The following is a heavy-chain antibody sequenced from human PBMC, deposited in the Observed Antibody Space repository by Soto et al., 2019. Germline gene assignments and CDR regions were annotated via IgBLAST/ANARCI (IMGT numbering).Heavy chain of an antibody. CDR2: IYYSGST. CDR3: ASLVDYYYYMDV. Sequence: QLQLQESGPGLVKPSETLSLTCTVSGGSISSSSYYWGWIRQPPGKGLEWIGSIYYSGSTYYNPSLKSRVTISVHTSKNQFSLKLSSVTAADTAVYYCASLVDYYYYMDVWGKGTTVTVSS. CDR1: GGSISSSSYY. J-gene: IGHJ6*03. V-gene: IGHV4-39*01. D-gene: IGHD6-6*01.